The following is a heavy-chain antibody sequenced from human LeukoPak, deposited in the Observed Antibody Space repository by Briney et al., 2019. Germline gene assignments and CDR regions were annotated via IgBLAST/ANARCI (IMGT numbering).Heavy chain of an antibody. J-gene: IGHJ4*02. Sequence: SETLFLTCTVSGGSISSYYWSWIRQPPGKGLEWIGYIYYSGGTNYNPSLKSRVTMSVDTSRNQFSLKVTSATAADTAVYYCARQPNKNFFDYWGPGTPVTVSS. CDR2: IYYSGGT. CDR1: GGSISSYY. CDR3: ARQPNKNFFDY. V-gene: IGHV4-59*08.